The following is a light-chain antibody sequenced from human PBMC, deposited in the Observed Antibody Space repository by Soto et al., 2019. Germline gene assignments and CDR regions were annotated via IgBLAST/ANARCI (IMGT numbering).Light chain of an antibody. Sequence: QSALTQPPSASGSPGQSVTISCTGTSSDVGASNYVSWYQPHAGKAPKIVIYEVTNRTSGVPDRFSGSKSAKTASLTVSGRQASDEADYYCSSFASSNTWVFGGGTKLTVL. CDR3: SSFASSNTWV. V-gene: IGLV2-8*01. CDR2: EVT. CDR1: SSDVGASNY. J-gene: IGLJ3*02.